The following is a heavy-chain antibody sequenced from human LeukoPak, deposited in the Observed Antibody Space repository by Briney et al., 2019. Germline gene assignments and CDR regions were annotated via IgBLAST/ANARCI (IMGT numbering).Heavy chain of an antibody. CDR3: ARADFTVTYAFDI. D-gene: IGHD4-17*01. CDR1: GFTFSSYS. Sequence: GGSLRLSCAASGFTFSSYSMNWVRQAPGKGLEWVLSISSSSSYIYYADSVKGRFTISRDNAKNSLYLQMNSLRAEDTAVYYCARADFTVTYAFDIWGQGTMVTVSS. J-gene: IGHJ3*02. V-gene: IGHV3-21*01. CDR2: ISSSSSYI.